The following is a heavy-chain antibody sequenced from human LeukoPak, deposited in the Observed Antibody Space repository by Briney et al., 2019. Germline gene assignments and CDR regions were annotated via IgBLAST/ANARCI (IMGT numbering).Heavy chain of an antibody. D-gene: IGHD3-10*01. CDR3: ARDRANSELWFGELGIDY. J-gene: IGHJ4*02. Sequence: ASVKVSCKASGYTFTSYDISWVRQAPGQGLEWMGWISAYNGNTNYAQKLQGRVTMTTDTSTSTAYMELRSLRSDDTAVYYCARDRANSELWFGELGIDYWGQGTLVTVSS. V-gene: IGHV1-18*01. CDR2: ISAYNGNT. CDR1: GYTFTSYD.